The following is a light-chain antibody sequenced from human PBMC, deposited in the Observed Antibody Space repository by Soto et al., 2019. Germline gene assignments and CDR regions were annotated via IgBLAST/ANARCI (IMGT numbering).Light chain of an antibody. CDR3: QQYNNWPPIT. J-gene: IGKJ5*01. CDR2: GAS. V-gene: IGKV3-15*01. CDR1: QSVSSN. Sequence: ELVMTQSPATLPVSPGEEDTLSCRASQSVSSNLAWYQQRPGQAPRLLIYGASTRATGIPARFSGSGSGTEFTLTISSLQSEDFAVYYCQQYNNWPPITFGQGTRLEIK.